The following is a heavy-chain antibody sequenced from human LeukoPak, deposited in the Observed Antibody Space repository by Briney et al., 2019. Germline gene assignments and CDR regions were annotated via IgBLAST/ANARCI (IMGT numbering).Heavy chain of an antibody. CDR3: AKWGDYDVLTGYYVSDY. J-gene: IGHJ4*02. CDR1: GFTFSNYA. CDR2: ITGRGGNT. D-gene: IGHD3-9*01. V-gene: IGHV3-23*01. Sequence: GGSLRLSCAAAGFTFSNYAMSWVRQAPGKGLEWVSAITGRGGNTYYAGSVKGRFTISRDNSKNTVFLQMNSLRAEDTAVYYCAKWGDYDVLTGYYVSDYWGQGTLVTVSS.